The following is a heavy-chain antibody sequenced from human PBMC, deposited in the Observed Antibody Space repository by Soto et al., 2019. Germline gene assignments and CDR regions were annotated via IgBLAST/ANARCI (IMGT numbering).Heavy chain of an antibody. V-gene: IGHV4-59*12. Sequence: QVQLQESGPGLVKPSETLSLTCSFSGGSMSRYYWSWIRQPPGKGLEWIGNIHETGSTNYNASLKNRVTISLDTSKSAFTLHLTSVTAADTAVYYCSRDVRPTGLAYFDLWGRGTLGTVSS. CDR3: SRDVRPTGLAYFDL. J-gene: IGHJ2*01. D-gene: IGHD1-1*01. CDR2: IHETGST. CDR1: GGSMSRYY.